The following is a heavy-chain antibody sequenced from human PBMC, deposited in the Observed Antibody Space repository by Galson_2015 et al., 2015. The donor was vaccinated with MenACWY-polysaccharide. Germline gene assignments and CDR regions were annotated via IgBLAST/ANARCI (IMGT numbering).Heavy chain of an antibody. Sequence: SLRLSCAASGFTFSTFSMHWVRQAPGKGLEWVAVILYDGSNKYYADSVKGRFTISRDTSKNTLYLEMNSLRSEDTAVYYCARGRNIVNSSTSYHGMDVWRQATTVTVSS. CDR2: ILYDGSNK. V-gene: IGHV3-30-3*01. CDR3: ARGRNIVNSSTSYHGMDV. CDR1: GFTFSTFS. J-gene: IGHJ6*02. D-gene: IGHD2/OR15-2a*01.